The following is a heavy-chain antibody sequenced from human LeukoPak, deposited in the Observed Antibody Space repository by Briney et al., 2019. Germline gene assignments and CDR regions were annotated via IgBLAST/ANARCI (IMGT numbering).Heavy chain of an antibody. D-gene: IGHD3-10*01. CDR3: ARGRPLTHYYGSDMDV. CDR1: GYTFTSYD. V-gene: IGHV1-8*01. CDR2: MNPNSGNT. J-gene: IGHJ6*02. Sequence: GASVKVSCKASGYTFTSYDINWVRQATGQGLEWMGWMNPNSGNTGYAQKFQGRVTMTRNTSISTAYMALSSLRSADTAVYYCARGRPLTHYYGSDMDVWGQGTTVTVSS.